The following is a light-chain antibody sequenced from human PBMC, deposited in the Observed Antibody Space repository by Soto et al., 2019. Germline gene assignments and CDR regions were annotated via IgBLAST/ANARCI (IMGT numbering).Light chain of an antibody. CDR2: EVS. CDR3: MQSIQLPLT. J-gene: IGKJ4*01. CDR1: QILLDSDDGNTY. Sequence: DIVMTQTPLSLPVTPGEPSSISCISSQILLDSDDGNTYLYWYLQKPGQPPQLLIYEVSNRFSGVPDRFSGSGSGTDFTLKISRVEAEDVGVYYCMQSIQLPLTFGGGTKVDIK. V-gene: IGKV2D-29*01.